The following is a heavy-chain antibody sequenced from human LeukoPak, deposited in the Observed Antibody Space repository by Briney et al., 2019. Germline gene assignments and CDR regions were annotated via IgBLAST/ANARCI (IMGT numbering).Heavy chain of an antibody. V-gene: IGHV3-21*01. CDR1: GFTFSSYS. J-gene: IGHJ6*03. D-gene: IGHD3-3*01. Sequence: GGSLRLSCAASGFTFSSYSINWVRQAPGKGLEWVSSISSSSSYIYYADSVKGRFTISRDNAKNSLYLQMNSLRAEDTAVYYCARDMGTGHYDFWSGYYKDYMDVWGKGTTVTVSS. CDR3: ARDMGTGHYDFWSGYYKDYMDV. CDR2: ISSSSSYI.